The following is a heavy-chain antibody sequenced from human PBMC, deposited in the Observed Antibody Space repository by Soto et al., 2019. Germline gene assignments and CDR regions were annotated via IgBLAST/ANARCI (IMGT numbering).Heavy chain of an antibody. CDR1: GFTFSSYS. CDR2: INPNSRYK. CDR3: ARHDTWLTGDVFEF. J-gene: IGHJ3*01. Sequence: EVLLVESGGGLVSPGGSLRLSCAASGFTFSSYSMDWVRQAPGKGLEWVSSINPNSRYKFYGNSVRGRFTISRDETSLYLHLNGLGAEDTAVYYCARHDTWLTGDVFEFWGHGSMVTVSS. V-gene: IGHV3-21*01. D-gene: IGHD7-27*01.